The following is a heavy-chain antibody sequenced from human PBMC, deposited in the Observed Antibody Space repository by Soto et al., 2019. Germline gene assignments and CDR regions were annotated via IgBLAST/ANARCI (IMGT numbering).Heavy chain of an antibody. V-gene: IGHV3-11*01. D-gene: IGHD5-18*01. CDR1: GFTFSDYY. J-gene: IGHJ6*02. CDR3: ARDLNTAMVTYYYGMDV. CDR2: ISSSGSTI. Sequence: PGGSLRLSCAASGFTFSDYYMSWIRQAPGKGLEWVSYISSSGSTIYYADSVKGRFTISGDNAKNSLYLQMNSLRAEDTAVYYCARDLNTAMVTYYYGMDVWGQGTTVTVSS.